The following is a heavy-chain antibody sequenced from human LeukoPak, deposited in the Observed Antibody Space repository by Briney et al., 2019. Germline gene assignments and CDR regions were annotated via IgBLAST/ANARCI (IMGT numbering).Heavy chain of an antibody. Sequence: GGSLRLSCAASGFTFSSYAMSWVRQAPGKGLEWVSAISGSGGSTYYADSVKGRFTISRDNSKNTLYLQMNSLRGEDTDVYYCAKGPQRTYYYDSSGYSSFDYWGQGTLVTASS. D-gene: IGHD3-22*01. J-gene: IGHJ4*02. CDR1: GFTFSSYA. CDR2: ISGSGGST. V-gene: IGHV3-23*01. CDR3: AKGPQRTYYYDSSGYSSFDY.